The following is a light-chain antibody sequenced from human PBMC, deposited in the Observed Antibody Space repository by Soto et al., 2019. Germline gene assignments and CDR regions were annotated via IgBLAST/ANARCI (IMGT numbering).Light chain of an antibody. CDR2: SNN. Sequence: QSVLTQPPSASGTPGQRVTISCSGSSSNIGSNTENWYQQLPGTAPKLLIYSNNQRHSAVPDRFSGSKSGTSASLAMSVRQSEDEADYYCAAWYDSLNGHVVFGGGTKLTVL. V-gene: IGLV1-44*01. CDR3: AAWYDSLNGHVV. CDR1: SSNIGSNT. J-gene: IGLJ2*01.